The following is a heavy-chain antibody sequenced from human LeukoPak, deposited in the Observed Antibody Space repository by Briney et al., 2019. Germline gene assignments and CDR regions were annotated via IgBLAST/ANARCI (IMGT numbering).Heavy chain of an antibody. Sequence: GGSLRLSCAASGFTFDNYAMSWVRQAPGKGLEWVSAISGSGDNTYYADSVKGRFTISRDNSKNTLFLQMNSLRAEETAVYYCVKEEGDSRLEPLDYWGQGTLVTVSS. CDR1: GFTFDNYA. CDR2: ISGSGDNT. CDR3: VKEEGDSRLEPLDY. D-gene: IGHD6-13*01. J-gene: IGHJ4*02. V-gene: IGHV3-23*01.